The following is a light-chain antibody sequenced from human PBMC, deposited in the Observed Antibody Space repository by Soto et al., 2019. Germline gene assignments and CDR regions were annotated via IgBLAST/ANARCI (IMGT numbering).Light chain of an antibody. CDR2: DAS. V-gene: IGKV3-15*01. CDR3: QQYKNWPPYT. CDR1: QSVSSN. Sequence: EIVMTQSPATLSLSPGERATLSCRASQSVSSNFAWYQQKPGQAPRLLIYDASTRATGIPARFSGSGSGTEFTLTISSLQSEDFAVYFCQQYKNWPPYTFGQGTKLEIK. J-gene: IGKJ2*01.